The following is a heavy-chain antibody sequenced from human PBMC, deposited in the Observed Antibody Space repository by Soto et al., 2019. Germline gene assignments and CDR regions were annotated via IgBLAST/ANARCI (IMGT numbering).Heavy chain of an antibody. Sequence: GGSLRLSCAASGFTFSSYGMHWVRQAPGKGLEWVAVIWYDGSNKYYANSVKGRFTISGNNSKNTSYLQMNSLRAEDRAVYYCARDTTAAYDILTGDNGGYGMDVWGQGTTVTVSS. V-gene: IGHV3-33*01. CDR2: IWYDGSNK. CDR3: ARDTTAAYDILTGDNGGYGMDV. CDR1: GFTFSSYG. J-gene: IGHJ6*02. D-gene: IGHD3-9*01.